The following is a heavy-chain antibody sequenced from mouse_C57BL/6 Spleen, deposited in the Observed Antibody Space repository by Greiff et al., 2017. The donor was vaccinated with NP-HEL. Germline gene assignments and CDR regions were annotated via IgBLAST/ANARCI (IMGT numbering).Heavy chain of an antibody. V-gene: IGHV1-80*01. CDR3: ARSEYYGSSYDAMDY. D-gene: IGHD1-1*01. CDR2: IYPGDGDT. CDR1: GYAFSSYW. Sequence: QVQLKESGAELVKPGASVKISCKASGYAFSSYWMNWVKQRPGKGLEWIGQIYPGDGDTNYNGKFKGKATLTADKSSSTAYMQLSSLTSEDSAVYFCARSEYYGSSYDAMDYWGQGTSVTVSS. J-gene: IGHJ4*01.